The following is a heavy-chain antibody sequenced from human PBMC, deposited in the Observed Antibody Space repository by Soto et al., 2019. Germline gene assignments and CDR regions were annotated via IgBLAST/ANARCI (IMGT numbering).Heavy chain of an antibody. CDR3: VKSDYSNQLGHYYYGMDV. CDR2: ISSNGGST. J-gene: IGHJ6*02. Sequence: GGSLRLSCSASGFTFSSYAMHWVRQAPGKGLEYVSAISSNGGSTYYADSVKGRFTISRDNSKNTLYLQMSSLRAEDTAVYYCVKSDYSNQLGHYYYGMDVWGQGTTVTVSS. D-gene: IGHD4-4*01. CDR1: GFTFSSYA. V-gene: IGHV3-64D*08.